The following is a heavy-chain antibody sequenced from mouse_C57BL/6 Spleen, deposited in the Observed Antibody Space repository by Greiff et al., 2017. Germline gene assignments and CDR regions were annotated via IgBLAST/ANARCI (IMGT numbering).Heavy chain of an antibody. Sequence: VQLQQSGPELVKPGASVKISCKASGYTFTDYYMNWVKQSHGKSLEWIGDINPNNGGTSYNQKFKGKATLTVDKSSSTAYMELRSLTSEDSAVYYCARGGLMVTTDYWGQGTTLTVSS. CDR1: GYTFTDYY. D-gene: IGHD2-2*01. CDR3: ARGGLMVTTDY. V-gene: IGHV1-26*01. CDR2: INPNNGGT. J-gene: IGHJ2*01.